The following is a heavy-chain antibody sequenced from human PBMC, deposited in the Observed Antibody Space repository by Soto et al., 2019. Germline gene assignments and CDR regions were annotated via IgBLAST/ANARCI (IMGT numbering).Heavy chain of an antibody. J-gene: IGHJ4*02. CDR2: ISSSSSYI. D-gene: IGHD5-12*01. CDR3: ARDRDIVATTDFDY. V-gene: IGHV3-21*01. Sequence: EVQLVASGGGLVKPGGSLRLSCAASGFTFSSYSMNWVRQVPGKGLEWVSSISSSSSYIYYADSVNGRFTISRDNAKNSLYLQMNSLRAEDTAVYYCARDRDIVATTDFDYWGQGTLVTVSS. CDR1: GFTFSSYS.